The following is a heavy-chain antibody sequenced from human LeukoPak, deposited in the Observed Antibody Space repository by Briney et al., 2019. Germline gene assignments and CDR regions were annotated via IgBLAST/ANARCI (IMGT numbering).Heavy chain of an antibody. CDR1: GFTFSSYW. V-gene: IGHV3-7*01. CDR2: IKQDGSEK. Sequence: GGSMRLSWAASGFTFSSYWMSWVRQAPGKGLEWVANIKQDGSEKYYVDSVKGRFTISRDNAKNSLYLQMNSLRDEDTAGYYCARGDIVATPVSFVYWGEGTMVSVSS. CDR3: ARGDIVATPVSFVY. J-gene: IGHJ4*02. D-gene: IGHD5-12*01.